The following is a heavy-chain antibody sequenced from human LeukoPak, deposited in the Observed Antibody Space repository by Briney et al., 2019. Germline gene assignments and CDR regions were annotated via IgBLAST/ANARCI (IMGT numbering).Heavy chain of an antibody. Sequence: ASVKVSCKASGYTFTDYYIHWVRQAPGHGLEWLGWMNVKTGATSSAQRFPGRFTMTRDTSIGTASMEFSSLTSDDTAVYYCARDEVAVAGTDIDYWGQGTLVTVSS. CDR3: ARDEVAVAGTDIDY. CDR2: MNVKTGAT. V-gene: IGHV1-2*02. J-gene: IGHJ4*02. D-gene: IGHD6-19*01. CDR1: GYTFTDYY.